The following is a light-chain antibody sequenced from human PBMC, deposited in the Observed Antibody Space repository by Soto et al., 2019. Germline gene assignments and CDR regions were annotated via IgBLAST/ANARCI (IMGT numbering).Light chain of an antibody. J-gene: IGLJ1*01. CDR1: SSDVGSYNY. Sequence: QSALTQPASVSGSPGQSITISCTGTSSDVGSYNYVSWYQQHPGKAPKLMIYEVSNRTSGVSNRFSGSKSGNTASLTISGLQAEDEADYYCSSYTSSSIDYVFGTGTKLTVL. CDR2: EVS. V-gene: IGLV2-14*01. CDR3: SSYTSSSIDYV.